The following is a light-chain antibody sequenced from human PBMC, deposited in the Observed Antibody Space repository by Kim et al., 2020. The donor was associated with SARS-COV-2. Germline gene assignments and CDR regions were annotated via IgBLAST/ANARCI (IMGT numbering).Light chain of an antibody. Sequence: ELTQPPSASGTPGQRVTISCSGSSSNIGRNNVVWYQQFPGAAPYVLIHSNNQRPSGIPDRFSGSRSGTSASLAISGLQSGDEADYYCAVWDDSLKQGVFGGGTQLTVL. CDR3: AVWDDSLKQGV. V-gene: IGLV1-44*01. J-gene: IGLJ3*02. CDR1: SSNIGRNN. CDR2: SNN.